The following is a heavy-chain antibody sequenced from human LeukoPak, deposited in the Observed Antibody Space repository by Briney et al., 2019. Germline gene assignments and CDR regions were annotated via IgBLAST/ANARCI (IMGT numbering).Heavy chain of an antibody. D-gene: IGHD6-19*01. CDR1: GFTFDDSA. Sequence: PGGSLRLSSAASGFTFDDSAMHWVRQAPGPGLEWVSLISWDGGSTYYADSVKGRFTISRDNSKNSLYLQMNSLRAEDTALYYCAKGYSSGWFENWFDPWGQGTLVTVSS. V-gene: IGHV3-43D*04. CDR3: AKGYSSGWFENWFDP. CDR2: ISWDGGST. J-gene: IGHJ5*02.